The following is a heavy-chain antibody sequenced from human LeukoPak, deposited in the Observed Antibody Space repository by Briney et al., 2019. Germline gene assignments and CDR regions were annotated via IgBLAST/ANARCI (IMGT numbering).Heavy chain of an antibody. CDR3: ARGLGCSGGSCYGAYYYYYYMDV. CDR2: INHSGST. J-gene: IGHJ6*03. CDR1: GGSFSGYY. V-gene: IGHV4-34*01. Sequence: SETLSLTCAVYGGSFSGYYWSWIRQPPGKGLEWIGEINHSGSTNYNPSLKSRVTTSVDTSKNQFSLKLSSVTAADTAVYYCARGLGCSGGSCYGAYYYYYYMDVWGKGTTVTVSS. D-gene: IGHD2-15*01.